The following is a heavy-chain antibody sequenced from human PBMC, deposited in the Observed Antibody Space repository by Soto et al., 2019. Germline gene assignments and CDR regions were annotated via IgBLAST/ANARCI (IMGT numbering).Heavy chain of an antibody. CDR2: ISGSGGST. V-gene: IGHV3-23*01. CDR1: GFTFSSYA. D-gene: IGHD5-12*01. Sequence: EVQLLESGGGLVQPGGSLRLSCAASGFTFSSYAMSWVRQAPGKGLEWVSAISGSGGSTYYADSVKGRFTISRDNSKNTLYLQMNSLRAEDTAVYYCAKDLRWLHLTTGPASPDYWGQGTLVTVSS. J-gene: IGHJ4*02. CDR3: AKDLRWLHLTTGPASPDY.